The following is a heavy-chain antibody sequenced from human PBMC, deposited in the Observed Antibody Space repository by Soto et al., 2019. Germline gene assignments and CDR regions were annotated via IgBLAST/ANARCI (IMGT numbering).Heavy chain of an antibody. D-gene: IGHD2-15*01. J-gene: IGHJ6*02. CDR2: ISYDGSNK. V-gene: IGHV3-30*18. Sequence: GGSLRLSCAASGFTFSSYGMHWVRQAPGKGLEWVAVISYDGSNKYYADSVKGRFTISRDNSKNTLYLQMNSLRAEDTAVYYCAKDRSWTTTDYYYYYGMDVWGQGTTVTVSS. CDR3: AKDRSWTTTDYYYYYGMDV. CDR1: GFTFSSYG.